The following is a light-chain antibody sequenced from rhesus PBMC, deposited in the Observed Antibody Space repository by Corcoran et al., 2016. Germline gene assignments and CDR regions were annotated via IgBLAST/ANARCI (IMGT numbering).Light chain of an antibody. J-gene: IGKJ2*01. CDR2: AAS. CDR1: QTISSY. CDR3: QQHNSHPYS. V-gene: IGKV1-44*03. Sequence: DIQMTQSPSSLSASVGDRVTITCRASQTISSYLAWYQQKPGKVPKLLIYAASTLQSGVPTRFSGSGSGTDFTLPISSLQPEDFATYYCQQHNSHPYSFGQGTKVEIK.